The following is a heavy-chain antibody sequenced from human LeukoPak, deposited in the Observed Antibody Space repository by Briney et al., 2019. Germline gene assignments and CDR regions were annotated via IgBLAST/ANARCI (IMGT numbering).Heavy chain of an antibody. CDR3: AGTYDFWSGYPKGGPFDY. CDR1: GFTFSSYS. V-gene: IGHV3-48*01. J-gene: IGHJ4*02. CDR2: ISSSSTI. Sequence: GGSLRLSCAASGFTFSSYSMNWVRQAPGKGLEWVSYISSSSTIYYADSVKGRFTISRDNAKNSLYLQMNSLRAEDTAVYYCAGTYDFWSGYPKGGPFDYWGQGTLVTVSS. D-gene: IGHD3-3*01.